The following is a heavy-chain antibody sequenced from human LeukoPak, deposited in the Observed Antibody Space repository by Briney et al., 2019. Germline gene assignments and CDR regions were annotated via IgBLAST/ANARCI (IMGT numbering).Heavy chain of an antibody. J-gene: IGHJ4*02. CDR3: AKVEGFGELYFDY. V-gene: IGHV3-23*01. Sequence: GSLRLSCAASGFTFRNYGMSWVRQAPGKGLEWVSVVSESGSSANYADSVKGRFTISRDNSKNTLYLQMNSLRAEDTAVYYCAKVEGFGELYFDYWGQGTLVTVSS. CDR2: VSESGSSA. D-gene: IGHD3-10*01. CDR1: GFTFRNYG.